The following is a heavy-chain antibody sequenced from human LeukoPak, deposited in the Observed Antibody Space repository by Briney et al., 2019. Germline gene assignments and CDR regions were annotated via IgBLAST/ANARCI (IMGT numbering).Heavy chain of an antibody. CDR2: IYHSGST. J-gene: IGHJ3*02. D-gene: IGHD3-3*01. Sequence: SETLSLTCTVSGYSISSGYYWGWIRQPPGKGLEWIGSIYHSGSTYYNPSLKSRVTISVDTSKNQFSLKLSSVTAADTAVYYCARDRATFHDFWSGYSRGNAFDIWGQGTMVTVSS. CDR3: ARDRATFHDFWSGYSRGNAFDI. CDR1: GYSISSGYY. V-gene: IGHV4-38-2*02.